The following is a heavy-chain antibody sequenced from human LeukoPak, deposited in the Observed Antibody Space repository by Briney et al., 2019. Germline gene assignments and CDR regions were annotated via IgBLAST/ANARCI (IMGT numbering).Heavy chain of an antibody. CDR3: ASNYGDYYYYYGMDV. V-gene: IGHV1-2*02. J-gene: IGHJ6*02. CDR2: INPNSGGT. CDR1: GYTFTGYY. Sequence: ASVKVSCKASGYTFTGYYMHWVRQAPGQGLGWMGWINPNSGGTNYAQKFQGRVTMTRDTSISTAYMELSRLRSDDTAVYYCASNYGDYYYYYGMDVWGQGTTVTVSS. D-gene: IGHD4-17*01.